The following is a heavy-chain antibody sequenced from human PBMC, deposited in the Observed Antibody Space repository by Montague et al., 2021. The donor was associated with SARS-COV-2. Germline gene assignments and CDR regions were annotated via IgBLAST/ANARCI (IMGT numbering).Heavy chain of an antibody. J-gene: IGHJ6*02. CDR3: AREQQWLAAVYYYYGMDV. CDR2: TYYRSKWYN. D-gene: IGHD6-19*01. V-gene: IGHV6-1*01. CDR1: GDSVSSNSAA. Sequence: CAISGDSVSSNSAAWNWIRQSPSRGLEWLGRTYYRSKWYNDHALSVKSRITINPDTSKNQFSLQLNSVTPEDTAVYYCAREQQWLAAVYYYYGMDVWGQGTTVTVSS.